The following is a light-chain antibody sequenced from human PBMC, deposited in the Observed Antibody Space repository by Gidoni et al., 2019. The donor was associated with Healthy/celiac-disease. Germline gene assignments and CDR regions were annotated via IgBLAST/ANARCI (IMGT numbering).Light chain of an antibody. V-gene: IGKV4-1*01. J-gene: IGKJ5*01. Sequence: QSVLYVSNNKNYLAWYQQKPGQPPKLLIYWASTRECGVPDRFSGSGSGPDFTLTISSLQAEDVAVYYCQQYYSTLLTFGQXTRMEIK. CDR1: QSVLYVSNNKNY. CDR3: QQYYSTLLT. CDR2: WAS.